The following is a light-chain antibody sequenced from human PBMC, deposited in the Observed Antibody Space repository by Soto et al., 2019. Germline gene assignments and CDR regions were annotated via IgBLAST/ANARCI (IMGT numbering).Light chain of an antibody. CDR3: CSYAGSYSVV. J-gene: IGLJ2*01. CDR2: DVN. Sequence: QSALTQPRSVSGSPGQSVTISCTGTSSDVGGYAHVSWYQQHPAKAPKLMIYDVNKRPSGVPDRFSGSKSGNTASLTISGLQAEDEADYYCCSYAGSYSVVFGGGTKLTVL. V-gene: IGLV2-11*01. CDR1: SSDVGGYAH.